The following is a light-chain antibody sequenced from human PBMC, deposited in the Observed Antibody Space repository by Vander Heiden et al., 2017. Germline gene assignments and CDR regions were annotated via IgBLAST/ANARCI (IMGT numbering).Light chain of an antibody. CDR3: MQALQTPRKT. V-gene: IGKV2-28*01. J-gene: IGKJ2*01. Sequence: DIVMTRSPLSLPVTPGEPASISCRSSQSLLHSNGYNYLDWYLQKPGQSPQLLIYLGSNRASGVPDRFSGSGSGTDFTLKISRVEAEDVGVYYCMQALQTPRKTFGQGTKLEIK. CDR2: LGS. CDR1: QSLLHSNGYNY.